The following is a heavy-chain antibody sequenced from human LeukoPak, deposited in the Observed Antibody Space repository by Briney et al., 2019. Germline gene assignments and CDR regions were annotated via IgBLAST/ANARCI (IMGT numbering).Heavy chain of an antibody. Sequence: KPSETLSLTCAVYGGSFSGYYWSWIRQPPGKGLEWIGEIYHSGSTNYNPSLKSRVTISVDKSKNQFSLSLSSVTAADTAVYYCARDGAATGNWFDPWGQGTLVTVSS. J-gene: IGHJ5*02. D-gene: IGHD6-13*01. CDR3: ARDGAATGNWFDP. CDR2: IYHSGST. CDR1: GGSFSGYY. V-gene: IGHV4-34*01.